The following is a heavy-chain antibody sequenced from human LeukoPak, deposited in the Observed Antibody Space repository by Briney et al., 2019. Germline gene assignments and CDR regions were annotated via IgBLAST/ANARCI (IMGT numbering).Heavy chain of an antibody. CDR2: NPLTGGT. Sequence: SGTLSLTCGVSGDSFTNTNWWSWVRQPPQRVLEWVGENPLTGGTHYNQSLESRVTVSLDKSKRQLSLNLTSVTAADTAVYYCSRENGAFSPFGYWGQGTLVTVLS. J-gene: IGHJ4*02. CDR3: SRENGAFSPFGY. CDR1: GDSFTNTNW. D-gene: IGHD2-8*01. V-gene: IGHV4-4*02.